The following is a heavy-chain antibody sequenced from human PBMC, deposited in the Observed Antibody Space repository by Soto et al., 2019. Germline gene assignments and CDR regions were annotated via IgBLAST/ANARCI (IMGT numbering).Heavy chain of an antibody. J-gene: IGHJ5*01. CDR2: INHSGRV. Sequence: SETLSLTCAVYGGSFSGHSWTWIRQSPGKGLEWIGDINHSGRVNYSPSLKSRVTISLDTSKNQFSLTLSAVTAADTAMYYCSTRAYDTNGYYRFEPWGQGTLVTV. CDR1: GGSFSGHS. V-gene: IGHV4-34*01. D-gene: IGHD3-22*01. CDR3: STRAYDTNGYYRFEP.